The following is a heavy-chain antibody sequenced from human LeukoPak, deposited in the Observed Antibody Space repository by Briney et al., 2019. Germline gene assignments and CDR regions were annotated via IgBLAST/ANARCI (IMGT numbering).Heavy chain of an antibody. Sequence: GGSLRLSCAASGFTFSSYGMHWVRQAPGKGLEWVAVISYDGSNRYYEDSVKGRFTISRDNSKNTLYLQMNSLRAEDTAVYYCAKERVVVADLDFDYWGQGTLVTVSS. J-gene: IGHJ4*02. V-gene: IGHV3-30*18. CDR2: ISYDGSNR. D-gene: IGHD2-15*01. CDR3: AKERVVVADLDFDY. CDR1: GFTFSSYG.